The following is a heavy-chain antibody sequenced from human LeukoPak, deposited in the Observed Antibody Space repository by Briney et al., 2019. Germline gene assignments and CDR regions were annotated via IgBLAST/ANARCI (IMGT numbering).Heavy chain of an antibody. J-gene: IGHJ4*02. Sequence: PSETLSLTCTVSGGSISSSSYYWGWIRQPPGKGLEWIGSIYYSGSTYYNPSLKSRVTISVDTSKNQFSLKLSSVTAADTAVYYCARVGITMVRGVHYRRTEPFDYWGQGTLVTVSS. CDR2: IYYSGST. D-gene: IGHD3-10*01. V-gene: IGHV4-39*07. CDR3: ARVGITMVRGVHYRRTEPFDY. CDR1: GGSISSSSYY.